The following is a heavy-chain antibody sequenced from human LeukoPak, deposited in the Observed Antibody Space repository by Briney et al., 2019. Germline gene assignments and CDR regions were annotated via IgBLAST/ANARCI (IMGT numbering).Heavy chain of an antibody. CDR3: AREDPGYCSGPLDY. Sequence: PGGSLRLSCAASGFTFSSYSMNWVRQAPGKGLEWVSSISSSSSYIYYADSVKGRFTISRDNAKNSLYLQMNSLRAEDTAVYYCAREDPGYCSGPLDYWGQGTLVTVSS. CDR2: ISSSSSYI. D-gene: IGHD6-19*01. V-gene: IGHV3-21*01. J-gene: IGHJ4*02. CDR1: GFTFSSYS.